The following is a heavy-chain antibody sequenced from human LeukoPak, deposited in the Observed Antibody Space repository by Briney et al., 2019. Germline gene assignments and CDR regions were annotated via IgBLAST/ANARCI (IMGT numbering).Heavy chain of an antibody. CDR1: GFPFSNYA. CDR3: AKGLKTGVGPYMGYHYYMDV. V-gene: IGHV3-23*01. D-gene: IGHD3-16*01. J-gene: IGHJ6*03. Sequence: GSLRLSCAASGFPFSNYAMSWVRQAPGKGLKWVATVNDNGAATYYADSVKGRFTISRDNSYNTVSLQMNGLRDEDTGVYYCAKGLKTGVGPYMGYHYYMDVWGKGATVTVSS. CDR2: VNDNGAAT.